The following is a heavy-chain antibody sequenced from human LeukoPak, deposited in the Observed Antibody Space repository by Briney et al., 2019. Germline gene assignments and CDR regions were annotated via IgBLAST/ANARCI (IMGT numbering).Heavy chain of an antibody. CDR1: GFTFSSCA. J-gene: IGHJ4*02. CDR3: VRDWGYDSSGYWQKYFDT. D-gene: IGHD3-22*01. Sequence: GGSLRLSCAASGFTFSSCAMSWVRQAPGKGLEWVSAFSGSGGDTYYADSVKGRFTISRDNAKNTVYLQMNSLRAEDTAVYYCVRDWGYDSSGYWQKYFDTWGQGTLVTVSS. V-gene: IGHV3-23*01. CDR2: FSGSGGDT.